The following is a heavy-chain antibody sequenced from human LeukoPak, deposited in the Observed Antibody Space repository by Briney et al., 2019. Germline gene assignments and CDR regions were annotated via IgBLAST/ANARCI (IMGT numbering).Heavy chain of an antibody. Sequence: SETLSLTCTVSGGSFTPYYWSWIRQPPGKGLEWIGHISYSGSTNYNPSLKSRVTISIDTSKNQFSLRLSSVTAADTAVYYCARLPTVTFFDYWGQGTLVTVSS. D-gene: IGHD4-17*01. CDR1: GGSFTPYY. CDR3: ARLPTVTFFDY. J-gene: IGHJ4*02. CDR2: ISYSGST. V-gene: IGHV4-59*08.